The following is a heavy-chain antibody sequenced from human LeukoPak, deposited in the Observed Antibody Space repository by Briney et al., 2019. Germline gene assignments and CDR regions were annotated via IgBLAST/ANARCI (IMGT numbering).Heavy chain of an antibody. CDR3: ARGVRAAAGAFDY. Sequence: ASVKVPCKASGYTFTSYDINWVRQATGQGLEWMGWMNPNSGNTGYAQKFQGRVTMTRNTSISTAYTELSSLRSEDTAVYYCARGVRAAAGAFDYWGQGTLVTVSS. V-gene: IGHV1-8*01. J-gene: IGHJ4*02. CDR2: MNPNSGNT. D-gene: IGHD6-13*01. CDR1: GYTFTSYD.